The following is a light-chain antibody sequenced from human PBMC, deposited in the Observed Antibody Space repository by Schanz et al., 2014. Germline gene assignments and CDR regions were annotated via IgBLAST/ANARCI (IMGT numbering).Light chain of an antibody. Sequence: QSALTQPASVSGSPGQSITISCTGTSSDVGGYNYVSWYQQHPGKAPKLIIYDVSYRPSGVSNRFSGSKSGNTASLTISGLQAEDEADYYCISYTSSSTWVFGGGTKLTVL. V-gene: IGLV2-14*01. J-gene: IGLJ3*02. CDR1: SSDVGGYNY. CDR2: DVS. CDR3: ISYTSSSTWV.